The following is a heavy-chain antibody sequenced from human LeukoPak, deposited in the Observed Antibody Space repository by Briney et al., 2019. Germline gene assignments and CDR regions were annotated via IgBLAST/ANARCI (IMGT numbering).Heavy chain of an antibody. V-gene: IGHV3-7*01. Sequence: GGSLRLSCAASGFTFSNYWMTWVRQAPGKGLEWVANINQDGSEKYFEDSVKGRFTISRDNAQNSLHLQMNTLRAEDTALYYCARERDGRFFDYWGQGTLVTVSS. J-gene: IGHJ4*02. CDR2: INQDGSEK. CDR1: GFTFSNYW. D-gene: IGHD5-24*01. CDR3: ARERDGRFFDY.